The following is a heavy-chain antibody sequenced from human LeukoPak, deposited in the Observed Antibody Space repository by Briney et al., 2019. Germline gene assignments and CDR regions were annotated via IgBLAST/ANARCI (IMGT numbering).Heavy chain of an antibody. V-gene: IGHV1-8*02. CDR2: MNPNSGNT. D-gene: IGHD1-26*01. J-gene: IGHJ5*02. Sequence: ASVKVSCKASGYSLINYGINWVRQATGQGLEWVGWMNPNSGNTGYAQKFQGRVTMTRNTSISTAYMELSSLRSEDTAVYYCAIVVGANNWFDPWGQGTLVTVSS. CDR1: GYSLINYG. CDR3: AIVVGANNWFDP.